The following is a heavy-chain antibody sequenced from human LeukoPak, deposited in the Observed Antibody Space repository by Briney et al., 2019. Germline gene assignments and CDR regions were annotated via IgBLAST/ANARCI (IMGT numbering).Heavy chain of an antibody. CDR2: IYHVGNA. CDR1: GYSISSGYH. J-gene: IGHJ4*02. D-gene: IGHD5-18*01. Sequence: PSETLSLTCAVSGYSISSGYHWGWIRQPPGKGLEWIGNIYHVGNAYYNPSLKSRVTISVDTSKNQFSLRLTSVTAADTAVYYCARDKGSYGDFDYWGQGTLVTVSS. V-gene: IGHV4-38-2*02. CDR3: ARDKGSYGDFDY.